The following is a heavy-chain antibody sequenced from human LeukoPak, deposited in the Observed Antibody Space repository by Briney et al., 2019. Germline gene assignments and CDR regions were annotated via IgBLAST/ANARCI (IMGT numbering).Heavy chain of an antibody. CDR1: GFTFRTYS. CDR2: IYSGGST. D-gene: IGHD2-15*01. Sequence: GGSLRLSCAASGFTFRTYSMSWVRQAPGKGLEWVSVIYSGGSTYYADSVKGRFTISRDNSKNTLYLQMNSLRAEDTAVYYCAREHCSGGSCYSTAFDIWGQGTMVTVSS. CDR3: AREHCSGGSCYSTAFDI. V-gene: IGHV3-53*01. J-gene: IGHJ3*02.